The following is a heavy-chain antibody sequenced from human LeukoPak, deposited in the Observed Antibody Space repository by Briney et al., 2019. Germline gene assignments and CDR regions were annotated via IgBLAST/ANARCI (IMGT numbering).Heavy chain of an antibody. V-gene: IGHV4-61*02. J-gene: IGHJ4*02. CDR1: GGSISSASYY. D-gene: IGHD4-17*01. Sequence: SETLSLTCTVSGGSISSASYYWRWIRQPAGKGLEWIGRIYISGSTNYNPSLKSRVTISVDTSKNQFTLKLSSVTAADTAVYYCAREREGPYGYLDYWGQGTLVTVSS. CDR2: IYISGST. CDR3: AREREGPYGYLDY.